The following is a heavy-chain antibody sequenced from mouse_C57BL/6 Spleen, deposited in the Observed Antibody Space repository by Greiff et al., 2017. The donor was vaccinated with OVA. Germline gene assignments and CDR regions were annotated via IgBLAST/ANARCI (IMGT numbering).Heavy chain of an antibody. Sequence: QVQLKQSGAELVRPGASLTLSCTASGYTFTDYAMPWVHQTPVHGLEWIAAIDPETGGTAYTQTVKGKAILTADKSSSTAYMQLRSLTSEDSAVDYSTREGTYSNFRRLCAYWGQGTLVTVSA. V-gene: IGHV1-15*01. CDR3: TREGTYSNFRRLCAY. CDR2: IDPETGGT. D-gene: IGHD2-5*01. CDR1: GYTFTDYA. J-gene: IGHJ3*01.